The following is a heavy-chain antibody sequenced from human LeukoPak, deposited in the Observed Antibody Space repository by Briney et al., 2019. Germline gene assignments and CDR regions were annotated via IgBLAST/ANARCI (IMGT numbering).Heavy chain of an antibody. J-gene: IGHJ4*02. Sequence: SETLSLTCTVSGGSISSSSYYWGWIRQPPGKGLEWIGSIYYSGSTYYNPSLKSRVTISVDTSKNQFSLKLSSVTAADTAVYYCASTIGARHGSFDYWGQGTLVTVSS. CDR2: IYYSGST. CDR3: ASTIGARHGSFDY. D-gene: IGHD6-6*01. V-gene: IGHV4-39*01. CDR1: GGSISSSSYY.